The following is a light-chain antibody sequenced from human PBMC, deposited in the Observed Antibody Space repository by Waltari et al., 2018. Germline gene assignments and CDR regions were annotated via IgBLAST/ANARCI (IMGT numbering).Light chain of an antibody. Sequence: QSAMTQPASVSGSPGQSITISCTGTRSDVGVYNLVSWYQQHPNKAPKLILYEGVKRPLGVSNRFSGSKSGNTASLTISGLQAEDEADYYCCSYAGGSTFVFGTGTEVTVL. CDR1: RSDVGVYNL. V-gene: IGLV2-23*03. CDR2: EGV. J-gene: IGLJ1*01. CDR3: CSYAGGSTFV.